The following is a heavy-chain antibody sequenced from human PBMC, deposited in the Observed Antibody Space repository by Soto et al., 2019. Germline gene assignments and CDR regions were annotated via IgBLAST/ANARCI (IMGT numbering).Heavy chain of an antibody. J-gene: IGHJ4*02. D-gene: IGHD6-6*01. CDR3: ARRSGGGSSSPFDY. CDR1: GFTFSSYD. CDR2: IGTAGDT. Sequence: GGSLRLSCAASGFTFSSYDMHWVRQATGKGLEWVSAIGTAGDTYYPGSVKGRFTISRENAKNSLYLQMNSLRAGDTAVYYCARRSGGGSSSPFDYWGQGTLVTVSS. V-gene: IGHV3-13*01.